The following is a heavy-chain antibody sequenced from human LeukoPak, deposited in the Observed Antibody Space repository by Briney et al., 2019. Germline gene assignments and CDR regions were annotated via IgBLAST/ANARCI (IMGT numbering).Heavy chain of an antibody. Sequence: PGGSLRLSCAASGFTFSIYEINCVRHAPGGGLEWGSYISSSGSTIYYAASVKGRFTISREKAKNSLYLQMHSLRAEDTAVYYCARDPLSNYDFWSGFLDYWGQGTLVTVSS. J-gene: IGHJ4*02. CDR2: ISSSGSTI. D-gene: IGHD3-3*01. CDR3: ARDPLSNYDFWSGFLDY. CDR1: GFTFSIYE. V-gene: IGHV3-48*03.